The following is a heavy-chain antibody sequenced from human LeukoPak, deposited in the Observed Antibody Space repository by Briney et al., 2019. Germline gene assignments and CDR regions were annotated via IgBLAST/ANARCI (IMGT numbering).Heavy chain of an antibody. CDR3: AREFGIDY. J-gene: IGHJ4*02. D-gene: IGHD1-14*01. Sequence: GGSLRLSCAASGFTFSSYSMNWVRQAPGKGLEWVSYISSSSSTIYYADSVKGRFTISRDNAKNSLYLQMNSLRAEDTAVYYCAREFGIDYWGQGTLVTVSS. V-gene: IGHV3-48*04. CDR1: GFTFSSYS. CDR2: ISSSSSTI.